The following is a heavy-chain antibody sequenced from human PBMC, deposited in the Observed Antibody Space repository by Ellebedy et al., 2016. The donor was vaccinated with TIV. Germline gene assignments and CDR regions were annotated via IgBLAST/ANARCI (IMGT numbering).Heavy chain of an antibody. CDR1: GFTFSSYR. CDR3: ARHSGGHGFDI. V-gene: IGHV3-74*01. D-gene: IGHD2-21*01. J-gene: IGHJ3*02. Sequence: GESLKISCAASGFTFSSYRMHWVRQAPGKGLVWVSRINSDGSDTSYADSVKGRFIISRANAENTLDLQMSSLRAEDTALYYCARHSGGHGFDIWGQGTMVTVSP. CDR2: INSDGSDT.